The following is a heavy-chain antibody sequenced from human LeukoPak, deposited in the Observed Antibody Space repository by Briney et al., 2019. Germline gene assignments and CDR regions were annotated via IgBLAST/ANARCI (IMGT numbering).Heavy chain of an antibody. CDR1: GYTFTSYD. J-gene: IGHJ4*02. D-gene: IGHD3-3*01. V-gene: IGHV1-2*02. CDR3: ARVLRPYEYYFDY. Sequence: ASVKVPCKASGYTFTSYDINWVRQATGQGLEWMGWINPNSGGTNYAQKFQGRVTMTRDTSISTAYMELSRLRSDDTAVYYCARVLRPYEYYFDYWGQGTLVTVSS. CDR2: INPNSGGT.